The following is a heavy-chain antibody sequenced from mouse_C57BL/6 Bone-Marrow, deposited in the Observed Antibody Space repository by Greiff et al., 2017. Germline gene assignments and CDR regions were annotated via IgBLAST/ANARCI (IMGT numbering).Heavy chain of an antibody. Sequence: QVQLQQPGAELVKPGASVKLSCKATGYTFTGYWIEWVKQRPGHGLEWIGEILPGSGSTNYNEKFKGKATLTADKSSNTAYMQLSSLTTEDSAIYSGASWGTTVVADANGYWGTAPSVT. D-gene: IGHD6-5*01. CDR3: ASWGTTVVADANGY. V-gene: IGHV1-9*01. CDR2: ILPGSGST. CDR1: GYTFTGYW. J-gene: IGHJ4*01.